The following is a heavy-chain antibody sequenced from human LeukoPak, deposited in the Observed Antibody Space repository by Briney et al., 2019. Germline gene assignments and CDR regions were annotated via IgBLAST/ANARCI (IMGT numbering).Heavy chain of an antibody. CDR1: GFTFSSYW. Sequence: GGSLRLSCAASGFTFSSYWMCWVRQAPGKGLEWVAKIKQDGSEKYYMDSVKGRFTISRDNAKNSLYLQMNSLRAEDTAVYYCASTLTLDYWGQGTLVTVSS. CDR3: ASTLTLDY. J-gene: IGHJ4*02. V-gene: IGHV3-7*02. CDR2: IKQDGSEK.